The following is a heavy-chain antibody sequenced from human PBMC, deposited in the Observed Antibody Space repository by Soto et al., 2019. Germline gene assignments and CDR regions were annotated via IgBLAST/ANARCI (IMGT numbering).Heavy chain of an antibody. V-gene: IGHV4-30-4*01. CDR1: GDSVSIGDYL. CDR3: ARARGGDSGDYASLFDR. J-gene: IGHJ5*02. CDR2: IHDSGNT. Sequence: PSQTLSLTCTVFGDSVSIGDYLWSWIRQRPGKGLEWIGYIHDSGNTYYNPSLKSRVTISLDTSKNQFSLKVTSMTAADTAVYFCARARGGDSGDYASLFDRWGQGNLVTVSS. D-gene: IGHD4-17*01.